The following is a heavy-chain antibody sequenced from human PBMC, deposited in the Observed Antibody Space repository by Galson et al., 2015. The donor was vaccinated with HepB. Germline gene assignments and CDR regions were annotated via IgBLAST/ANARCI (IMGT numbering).Heavy chain of an antibody. V-gene: IGHV3-23*01. CDR1: GFTFSSYA. CDR3: AKDRLGGMTTVTTHWFDP. CDR2: ISGSGEST. J-gene: IGHJ5*02. D-gene: IGHD4-11*01. Sequence: SLRLSCAASGFTFSSYAMSWVRQVPGKGLDWVSLISGSGESTYHADSVKGRFIISRDNSKNKLYLQMNSLRAEDTAVYYCAKDRLGGMTTVTTHWFDPWGQGTLVTVSS.